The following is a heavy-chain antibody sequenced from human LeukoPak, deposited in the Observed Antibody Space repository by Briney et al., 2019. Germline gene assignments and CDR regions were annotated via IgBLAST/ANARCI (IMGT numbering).Heavy chain of an antibody. CDR2: IREDGSAK. V-gene: IGHV3-7*03. J-gene: IGHJ4*02. CDR3: ARATAAGFDY. D-gene: IGHD6-13*01. Sequence: GGSLRLSCAASGFTFGSYWMSWVRQAPGKGLECVANIREDGSAKYYVGSVKGRFTISRDNAKNSLYLQMNSLRAADTAFYYCARATAAGFDYWGQGTLVTVSS. CDR1: GFTFGSYW.